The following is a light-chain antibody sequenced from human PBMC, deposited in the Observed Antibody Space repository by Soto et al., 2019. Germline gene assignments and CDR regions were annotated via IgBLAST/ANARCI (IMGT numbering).Light chain of an antibody. V-gene: IGKV1-39*01. CDR2: AAS. CDR3: QQSYSTPIT. J-gene: IGKJ5*01. Sequence: DIQMTQSPSSLSASVGDRVTITCRASQSISSYLNWYQQKPGKAPKLLIYAASSLQSGVPSRFSGSGSGTDFTLTISSLQPEDSATYYCQQSYSTPITFGQGTRLE. CDR1: QSISSY.